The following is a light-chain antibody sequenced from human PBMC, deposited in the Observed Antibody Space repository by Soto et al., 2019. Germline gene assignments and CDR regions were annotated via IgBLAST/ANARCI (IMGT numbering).Light chain of an antibody. CDR3: QNYHSAPWT. CDR2: AAS. V-gene: IGKV1-39*01. J-gene: IGKJ1*01. CDR1: QSISRY. Sequence: DIQMTQSPSSLSASVGDRITITCRASQSISRYLNWYQHKPGKAPKLLINAASSLERGVPSRFSGGGSGTDFTLNISSLQPDDFATYYCQNYHSAPWTFGQGTKVDIK.